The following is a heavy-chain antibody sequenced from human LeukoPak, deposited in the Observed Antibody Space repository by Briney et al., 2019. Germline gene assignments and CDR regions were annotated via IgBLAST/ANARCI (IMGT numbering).Heavy chain of an antibody. Sequence: GGSLRLSCAASGFIFSTYGMRWVRQAPGKGLEWVSAISGSGGSTYYADSVKGRFTISRDDSKNTLYLQMNSLRAEDTAVYYCAKDHESIAAAVLLSWGQGTLVTVSS. CDR2: ISGSGGST. D-gene: IGHD6-13*01. V-gene: IGHV3-23*01. CDR1: GFIFSTYG. CDR3: AKDHESIAAAVLLS. J-gene: IGHJ5*02.